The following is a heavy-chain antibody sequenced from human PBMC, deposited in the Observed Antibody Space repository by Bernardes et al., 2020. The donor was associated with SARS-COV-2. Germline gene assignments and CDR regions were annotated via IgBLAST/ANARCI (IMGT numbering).Heavy chain of an antibody. V-gene: IGHV4-39*02. J-gene: IGHJ5*02. CDR2: ISYSGST. Sequence: SENLSLTCTVSGDSMSSRRYYWGWIRQPPGKGLEWIGSISYSGSTNYNPSLKSRVTISVDTSKQQISLKMTSVTAADTAVYYCAREDISGWFSGGPWGQGTQVTVSA. CDR3: AREDISGWFSGGP. D-gene: IGHD6-19*01. CDR1: GDSMSSRRYY.